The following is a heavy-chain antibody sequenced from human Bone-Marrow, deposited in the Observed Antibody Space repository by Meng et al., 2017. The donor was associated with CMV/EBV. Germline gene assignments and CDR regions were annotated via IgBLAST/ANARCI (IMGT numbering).Heavy chain of an antibody. D-gene: IGHD1-26*01. J-gene: IGHJ1*01. CDR3: ARSYLYFQH. Sequence: GESLKISCAASGFTFSTYAMNWVRQAPGKGLEWIAHIRSSSDTIYYADSVKGRFTISRDNAKNSLYLHMNSLRAEDTAVYYCARSYLYFQHWGQGTLVTVSS. CDR2: IRSSSDTI. CDR1: GFTFSTYA. V-gene: IGHV3-48*04.